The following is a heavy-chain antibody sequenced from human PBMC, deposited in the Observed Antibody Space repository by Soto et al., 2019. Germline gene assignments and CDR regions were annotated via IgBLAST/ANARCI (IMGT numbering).Heavy chain of an antibody. V-gene: IGHV1-18*01. CDR1: GYTFTSYG. D-gene: IGHD2-15*01. Sequence: ASVKVSCKASGYTFTSYGISWVRQAPGQGLEWMGWISAYNGNTNYAQKLQGRVTMTTDTSTSTAYMELRSLRSDDTAVYYCARDSPLYCSGGRCYSGYWGQGTLVTVSS. J-gene: IGHJ4*02. CDR3: ARDSPLYCSGGRCYSGY. CDR2: ISAYNGNT.